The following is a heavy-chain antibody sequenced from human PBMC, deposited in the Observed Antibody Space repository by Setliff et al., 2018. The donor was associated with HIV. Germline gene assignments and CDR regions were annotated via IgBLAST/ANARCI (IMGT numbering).Heavy chain of an antibody. D-gene: IGHD2-2*01. CDR3: ARGGTSSNWFGP. CDR1: GYSISSGFY. J-gene: IGHJ5*02. V-gene: IGHV4-38-2*01. CDR2: IYHSGST. Sequence: PSETLSLTCAVSGYSISSGFYWGWIRQPPGKGLEWIGSIYHSGSTYYNPSLRSRVTISVDTSKNQFSLKLTSVTAADTAVYYCARGGTSSNWFGPWGQGTLVTSPQ.